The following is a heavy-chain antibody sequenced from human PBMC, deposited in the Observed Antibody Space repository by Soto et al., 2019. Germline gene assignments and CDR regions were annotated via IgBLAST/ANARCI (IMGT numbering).Heavy chain of an antibody. CDR1: GGSISSGGYS. CDR3: ARDYYDSSGYSVPLDV. CDR2: IYHSGST. D-gene: IGHD3-22*01. V-gene: IGHV4-30-2*01. J-gene: IGHJ6*02. Sequence: SETLSLTCAVSGGSISSGGYSWSWIRQPPGKGLEWIGYIYHSGSTYYNPSLKSRVTISVDWSKNQFSLKLSSVTAADTAVYYCARDYYDSSGYSVPLDVWGQGTTVTVSS.